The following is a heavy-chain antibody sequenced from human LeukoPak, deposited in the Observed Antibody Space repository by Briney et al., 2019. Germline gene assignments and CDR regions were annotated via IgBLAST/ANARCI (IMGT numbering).Heavy chain of an antibody. V-gene: IGHV4-30-2*01. CDR1: GGSISSGGYS. D-gene: IGHD5-12*01. CDR2: IYHSGST. Sequence: PSQTLSLTCTVSGGSISSGGYSWSWIRQPPGRGLEWIGYIYHSGSTYYNPSLKSRLTISVDRSKNQFSLKLSSVTAADTAVYYCARYSGYDYDLGWFDPWGQGTLVTVSS. J-gene: IGHJ5*02. CDR3: ARYSGYDYDLGWFDP.